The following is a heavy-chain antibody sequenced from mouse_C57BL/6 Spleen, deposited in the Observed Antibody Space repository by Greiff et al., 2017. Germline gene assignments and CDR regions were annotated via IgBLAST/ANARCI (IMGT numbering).Heavy chain of an antibody. Sequence: EVQVVESGGGLVKPGGSLKLSCAASGFTFSDYGMHWVRQAPEKGLEWVAYISSGSSTIYYADTVKGRFTISRDNAKNTLFLQMTSLRSEDTAMYYCAKLGRQYYYAMDYWGQGTSVTVSS. D-gene: IGHD4-1*01. CDR3: AKLGRQYYYAMDY. J-gene: IGHJ4*01. V-gene: IGHV5-17*01. CDR2: ISSGSSTI. CDR1: GFTFSDYG.